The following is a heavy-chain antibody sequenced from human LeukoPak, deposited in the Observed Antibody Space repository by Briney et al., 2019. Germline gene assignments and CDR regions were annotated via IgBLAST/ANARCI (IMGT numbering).Heavy chain of an antibody. J-gene: IGHJ6*03. CDR3: ARDRRGRYCSSTSCHSGIYYYYYMDV. CDR2: IYYSGST. CDR1: GGSISSGDYY. V-gene: IGHV4-30-4*08. Sequence: SETLSLTCTISGGSISSGDYYWSWIRQPPGKGLEWIGYIYYSGSTYYNPSVKSRVTISVDTSKNLFSLKLSSVTAADTAVYYCARDRRGRYCSSTSCHSGIYYYYYMDVWGKGTTVTVSS. D-gene: IGHD2-2*01.